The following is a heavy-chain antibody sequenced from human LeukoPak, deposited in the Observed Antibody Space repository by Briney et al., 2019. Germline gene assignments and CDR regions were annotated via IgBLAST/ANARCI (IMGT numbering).Heavy chain of an antibody. Sequence: ASVKVSCKASGGTFSSYAISWVRQAPGQGLEWMGGIIPIFGTANYAQKFQGRVTITADESTSTAYMELSSLRSEDTAVYYCARDYDILTGYIGYWGQGTLVTVSS. V-gene: IGHV1-69*13. CDR1: GGTFSSYA. J-gene: IGHJ4*02. CDR2: IIPIFGTA. D-gene: IGHD3-9*01. CDR3: ARDYDILTGYIGY.